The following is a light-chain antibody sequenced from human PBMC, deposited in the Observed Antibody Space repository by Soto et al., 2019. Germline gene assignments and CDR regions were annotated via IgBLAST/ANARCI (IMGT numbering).Light chain of an antibody. J-gene: IGLJ2*01. CDR1: SSDVGGYNY. Sequence: QSALTQPRSVSGSPGQTVTISCTGTSSDVGGYNYVSWYQQHPGKAPKLMISDVSKRPSVVPDRFSGSKSGNTASLTISGLQAEDEADYYCCSYAGRTTFVFGGGTKVTVL. V-gene: IGLV2-11*01. CDR2: DVS. CDR3: CSYAGRTTFV.